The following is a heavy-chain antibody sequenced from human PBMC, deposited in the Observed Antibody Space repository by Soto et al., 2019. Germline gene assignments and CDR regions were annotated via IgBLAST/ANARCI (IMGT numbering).Heavy chain of an antibody. Sequence: SETLSLTCTVSGGSISSGDYYWSWIRQPPGKGLEWIGYIYYSGSTYYNPSLKSRVTISVDTSKNQFSLKLSSVTAADTAVYYCARGGRITIFGVVKPFDYWGQGTLVTVS. CDR1: GGSISSGDYY. CDR3: ARGGRITIFGVVKPFDY. D-gene: IGHD3-3*01. V-gene: IGHV4-30-4*01. CDR2: IYYSGST. J-gene: IGHJ4*02.